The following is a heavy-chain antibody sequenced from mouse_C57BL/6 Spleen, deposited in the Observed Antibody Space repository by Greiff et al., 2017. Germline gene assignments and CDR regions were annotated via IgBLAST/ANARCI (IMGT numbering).Heavy chain of an antibody. Sequence: QVQLQQPGAELVRPGSSVKLSCKASGYTFTSYWMDWVKQRPGQGLEWIGNIYPSDSETHYNQTFKDKATLTVDKSSSTAYMQLSSLTSEDSAVYYCARGTTVVAKGFAYWGQGTLVTVSA. D-gene: IGHD1-1*01. CDR2: IYPSDSET. CDR3: ARGTTVVAKGFAY. J-gene: IGHJ3*01. V-gene: IGHV1-61*01. CDR1: GYTFTSYW.